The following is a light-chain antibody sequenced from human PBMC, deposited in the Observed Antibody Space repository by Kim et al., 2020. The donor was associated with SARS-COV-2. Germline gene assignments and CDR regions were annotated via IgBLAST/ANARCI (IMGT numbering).Light chain of an antibody. Sequence: AIQMTQSPSSLSASVGYRVTITCRASQGIRNDLGWYQQKPGRAPNLLIYATSTLQSGVPSRFSGSGSGTDFTLTISSLQPEDVATYYCLQDYDYPLTFGGGTKVEIK. CDR2: ATS. CDR3: LQDYDYPLT. J-gene: IGKJ4*01. V-gene: IGKV1-6*01. CDR1: QGIRND.